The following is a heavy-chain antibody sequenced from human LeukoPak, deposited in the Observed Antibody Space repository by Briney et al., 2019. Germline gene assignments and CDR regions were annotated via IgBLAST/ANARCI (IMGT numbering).Heavy chain of an antibody. J-gene: IGHJ4*02. CDR2: IHYSGST. Sequence: PSETLSLTCTVSGGSISSYYWSWIRQPPGKGLEWIGYIHYSGSTNYNPSLKSRVTISVNTSKNQFSLKLRSVTAADTAVYYCARVTGYIIEDYFDYWGQGTLVTVSS. V-gene: IGHV4-59*01. CDR1: GGSISSYY. CDR3: ARVTGYIIEDYFDY. D-gene: IGHD6-13*01.